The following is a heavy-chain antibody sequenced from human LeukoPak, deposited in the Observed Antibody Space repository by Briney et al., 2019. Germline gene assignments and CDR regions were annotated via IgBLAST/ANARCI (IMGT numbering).Heavy chain of an antibody. Sequence: GGSLRLSCAASGFTFSSYWMSWVRQAPGKGLEWVANIKQDGSEKYYVDSVKGRFTISRDNAKNSLYLQMNSLRAEDTAVYYCARDLEGHICYFDYWCQGTLATVSS. CDR3: ARDLEGHICYFDY. CDR1: GFTFSSYW. CDR2: IKQDGSEK. D-gene: IGHD2-21*01. J-gene: IGHJ4*02. V-gene: IGHV3-7*01.